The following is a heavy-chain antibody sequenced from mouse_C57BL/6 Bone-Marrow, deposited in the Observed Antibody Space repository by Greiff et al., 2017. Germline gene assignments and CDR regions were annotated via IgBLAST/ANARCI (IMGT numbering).Heavy chain of an antibody. CDR1: GFTFSSYG. D-gene: IGHD3-3*01. J-gene: IGHJ2*01. Sequence: EVQLVESGGDLVKPGGSLKLSCAASGFTFSSYGMSWVRQTPDKRLEWVATISSGGSYTYYPDSVKGRFTISRDNAKNTLYLQMSSLKSEDTAMYYCARPLRGYWGQGTTLTVSS. CDR3: ARPLRGY. V-gene: IGHV5-6*01. CDR2: ISSGGSYT.